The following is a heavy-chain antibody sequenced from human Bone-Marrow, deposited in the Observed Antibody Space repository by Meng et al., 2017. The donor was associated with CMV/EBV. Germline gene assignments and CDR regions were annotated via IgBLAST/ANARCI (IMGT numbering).Heavy chain of an antibody. CDR2: IDCVHDH. J-gene: IGHJ4*02. Sequence: FYGFSLTQTGVRGRWIIQSLGDSLDWIALIDCVHDHRYSSTLKSRITITKETSNHQVVLTTTNIYPGETATYYCAHSVNYDSSGSDYWGQGTRVT. V-gene: IGHV2-5*02. CDR1: GFSLTQTGVR. D-gene: IGHD3-22*01. CDR3: AHSVNYDSSGSDY.